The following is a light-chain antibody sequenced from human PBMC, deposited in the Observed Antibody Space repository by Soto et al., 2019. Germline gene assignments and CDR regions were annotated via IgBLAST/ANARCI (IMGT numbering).Light chain of an antibody. J-gene: IGKJ2*01. CDR3: QQYNNWPGT. V-gene: IGKV3-15*01. CDR2: GAS. Sequence: EIVMTQSPATLSVSPGEGATLPCRASQSVSSNLAWYQQKPGQAPRLLIYGASDRATGIPARFSGSGSGTDFTLTISSLQSEDFAVYYCQQYNNWPGTFGQGTKVDIK. CDR1: QSVSSN.